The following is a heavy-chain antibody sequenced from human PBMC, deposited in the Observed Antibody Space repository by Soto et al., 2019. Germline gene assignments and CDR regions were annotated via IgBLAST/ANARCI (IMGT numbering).Heavy chain of an antibody. CDR3: AKRAGESSGPFDY. Sequence: EVQLLESGGGLVQPGGSLRLSCAAAGFTFSSYAMNWVRQAPVRGLELVSGISVGGGNTYYADSVKDRFTISRDNSQNTLYLQTNSLRAEDTAVYFCAKRAGESSGPFDYWGQGTLVTVSS. D-gene: IGHD6-19*01. J-gene: IGHJ4*02. CDR1: GFTFSSYA. V-gene: IGHV3-23*01. CDR2: ISVGGGNT.